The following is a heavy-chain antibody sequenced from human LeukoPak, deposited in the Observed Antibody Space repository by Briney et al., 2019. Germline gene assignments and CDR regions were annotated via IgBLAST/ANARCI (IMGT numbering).Heavy chain of an antibody. V-gene: IGHV3-20*01. CDR1: GFTFDDYG. Sequence: PGGSLRLSCAASGFTFDDYGMSWVRHAPGKGLEWVSGINWNGGSTVYADSVKGRFTISRDNAKNSLYLQMNTLRAEDTALYHCARASSYLNWDDAFDIWGQGTMVTVSS. D-gene: IGHD1-26*01. J-gene: IGHJ3*02. CDR2: INWNGGST. CDR3: ARASSYLNWDDAFDI.